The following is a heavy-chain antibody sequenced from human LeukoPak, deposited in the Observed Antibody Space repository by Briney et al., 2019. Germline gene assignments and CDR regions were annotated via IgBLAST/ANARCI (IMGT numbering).Heavy chain of an antibody. CDR3: ARGPLRYFDWLSPQNWFDP. D-gene: IGHD3-9*01. CDR2: INPNSGGT. J-gene: IGHJ5*02. CDR1: GYTFTGYY. V-gene: IGHV1-2*02. Sequence: GASVKVSCKASGYTFTGYYMHWVRQAPGQGLEWMGWINPNSGGTNYAQKFQGRVTMTRDTSISTAYMELSRLRSDDTAVYYCARGPLRYFDWLSPQNWFDPWGQGTLVTVSS.